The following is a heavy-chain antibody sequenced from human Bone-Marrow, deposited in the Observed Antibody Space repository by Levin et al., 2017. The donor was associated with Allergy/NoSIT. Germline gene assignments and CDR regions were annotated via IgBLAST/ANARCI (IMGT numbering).Heavy chain of an antibody. Sequence: GGSLRLSCKAVGFSLTSYWIAWVRQKPGKGLEWMGVIYPGDSETRYSPSFQGQVTISADKSISTTYLQFTGLMASDTALYYCSRVPSPTTWCFGYQYYGMDVWGQGTTVTVSS. CDR3: SRVPSPTTWCFGYQYYGMDV. CDR1: GFSLTSYW. V-gene: IGHV5-51*01. J-gene: IGHJ6*02. D-gene: IGHD2-2*01. CDR2: IYPGDSET.